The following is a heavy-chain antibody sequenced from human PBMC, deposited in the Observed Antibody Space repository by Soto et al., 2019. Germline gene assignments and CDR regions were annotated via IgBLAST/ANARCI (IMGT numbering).Heavy chain of an antibody. Sequence: EVQLVESGGGLVQPGGSLKLSCAASGFTFSGSAMHWVRQASGKGLEWVGRIRSKGNNYATAYGASLKGRFTISRDDSKYTAYLQMNSLTTEDTAVYYCSRQASDFWSGKPQYYMDVWGKGTTVTVSS. CDR1: GFTFSGSA. CDR3: SRQASDFWSGKPQYYMDV. D-gene: IGHD3-3*01. CDR2: IRSKGNNYAT. V-gene: IGHV3-73*01. J-gene: IGHJ6*03.